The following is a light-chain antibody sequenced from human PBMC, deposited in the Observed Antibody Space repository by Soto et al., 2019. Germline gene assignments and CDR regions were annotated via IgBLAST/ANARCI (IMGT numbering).Light chain of an antibody. CDR1: QSVSSN. CDR2: GAS. CDR3: QQYNNWPPVWT. V-gene: IGKV3-15*01. Sequence: EIVMTQSPATLSVSPGERATLSCRASQSVSSNLAWYQQKPGQAPRLLIYGASTRATGIPARFSGSGSGTEGRLAGRGLQSEDFAVYYCQQYNNWPPVWTVGQGTKVDIK. J-gene: IGKJ1*01.